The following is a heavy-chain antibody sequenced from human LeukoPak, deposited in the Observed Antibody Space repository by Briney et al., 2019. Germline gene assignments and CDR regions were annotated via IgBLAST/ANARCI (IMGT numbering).Heavy chain of an antibody. CDR1: GFTYSRYD. CDR3: ARVGTGSWYFDL. Sequence: GGSPRLSCVASGFTYSRYDMHWVRQTPGKELEWLAFIRFDGRETFYADSVQGRFTISRDNAKNTVYLQMNSLRAEDTAVYYCARVGTGSWYFDLWGRGTLVTFSS. V-gene: IGHV3-30*02. D-gene: IGHD3-10*01. J-gene: IGHJ2*01. CDR2: IRFDGRET.